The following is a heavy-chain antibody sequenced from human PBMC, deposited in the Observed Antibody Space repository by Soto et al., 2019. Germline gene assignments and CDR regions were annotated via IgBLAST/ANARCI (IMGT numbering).Heavy chain of an antibody. CDR1: GFTFSGSA. V-gene: IGHV3-73*01. J-gene: IGHJ6*03. Sequence: GGSLRLSCAASGFTFSGSAMHWVRQASGKGLEWVGRIRSKANSYATAYAASVKGRFTISRDDSKNTAYLQMNSLKTEDTAVYYCTRHSVDDIVVVPAAIRTYMDVWGKGTTVTVSS. CDR3: TRHSVDDIVVVPAAIRTYMDV. CDR2: IRSKANSYAT. D-gene: IGHD2-2*02.